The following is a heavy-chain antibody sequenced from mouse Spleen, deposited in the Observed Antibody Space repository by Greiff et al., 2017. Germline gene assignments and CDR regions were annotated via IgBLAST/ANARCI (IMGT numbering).Heavy chain of an antibody. CDR3: AREGEKGLRRGRAWFAY. J-gene: IGHJ3*01. CDR1: GYTFTDYY. D-gene: IGHD2-4*01. CDR2: INPNNGGT. Sequence: VQLQQSGPELVKPGASVKISCKASGYTFTDYYMNWVKQSHGKSLEWIGDINPNNGGTSYNQKFKGKATLTVDKSSSTAYMELRSLTSEDSAVYYCAREGEKGLRRGRAWFAYWGQGTLVTVSA. V-gene: IGHV1-26*01.